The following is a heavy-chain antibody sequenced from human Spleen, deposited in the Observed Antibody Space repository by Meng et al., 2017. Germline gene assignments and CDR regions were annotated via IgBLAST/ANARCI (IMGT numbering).Heavy chain of an antibody. CDR1: GGSFSGYY. Sequence: HVQLKESGPGLLKPSETLSLTCAVYGGSFSGYYWSWIRQPPGKGLEWIGEINHSGNTNYNPSLKSRVTISVDTSKNQFSLKLRSVTAADTAVYYCARDSGYDGNWGQGTLVTVSS. V-gene: IGHV4-34*01. J-gene: IGHJ4*02. D-gene: IGHD5-12*01. CDR2: INHSGNT. CDR3: ARDSGYDGN.